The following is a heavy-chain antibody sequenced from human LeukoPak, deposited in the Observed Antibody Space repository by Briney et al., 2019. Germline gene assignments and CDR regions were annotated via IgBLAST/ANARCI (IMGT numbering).Heavy chain of an antibody. J-gene: IGHJ4*02. V-gene: IGHV3-23*01. CDR2: INGSGGIT. D-gene: IGHD6-13*01. CDR3: AKGRLGIAGVFDH. Sequence: GGSLRLSCAASGFTFSNYAMSWVRQAPGKGLEWVSGINGSGGITSYADSAKGRFTLSRDNSKNTVYLQMNSLRAEDTAVYYCAKGRLGIAGVFDHWGQGTLVTVSS. CDR1: GFTFSNYA.